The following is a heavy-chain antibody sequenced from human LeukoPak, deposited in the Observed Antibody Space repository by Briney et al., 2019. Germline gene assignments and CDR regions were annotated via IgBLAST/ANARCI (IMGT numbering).Heavy chain of an antibody. J-gene: IGHJ4*02. CDR1: GGSISSYY. CDR2: IYYRGST. D-gene: IGHD6-13*01. Sequence: SETLSLTCTVSGGSISSYYWSWIRQPPGKGLEWIGYIYYRGSTSYNPSLNSRVTISVDTSENQFSLRLSSVTTADTAVYYCARASISIAGPFDYWGQGTLVTVSS. V-gene: IGHV4-59*01. CDR3: ARASISIAGPFDY.